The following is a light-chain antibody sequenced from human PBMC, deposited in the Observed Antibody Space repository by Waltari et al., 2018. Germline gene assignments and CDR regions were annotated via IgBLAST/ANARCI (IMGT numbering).Light chain of an antibody. CDR1: QAVGSG. CDR3: QQANSFPFT. CDR2: GAS. J-gene: IGKJ3*01. V-gene: IGKV1-12*01. Sequence: DIQMTQSPSSVSASVGDRVTITCRATQAVGSGLAWYQQKPGKAPRQLIYGASTLQSGVPSRFSGSGSGTEFTLTISSLQPEDFATYYCQQANSFPFTFGPGTKVDIK.